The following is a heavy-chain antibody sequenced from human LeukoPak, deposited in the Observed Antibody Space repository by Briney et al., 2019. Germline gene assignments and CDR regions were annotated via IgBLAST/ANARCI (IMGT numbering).Heavy chain of an antibody. Sequence: PSETLSLTCTVSGDSLSSHYWSWLRQPPGKGLEWIGYIYGSGSTHYDPSLRSRVTISEDTSKNQFSLKLTSVTAADTAVYYCARNVGWYSHDSWGQGTLVTASS. V-gene: IGHV4-59*08. CDR3: ARNVGWYSHDS. J-gene: IGHJ4*02. CDR1: GDSLSSHY. D-gene: IGHD6-19*01. CDR2: IYGSGST.